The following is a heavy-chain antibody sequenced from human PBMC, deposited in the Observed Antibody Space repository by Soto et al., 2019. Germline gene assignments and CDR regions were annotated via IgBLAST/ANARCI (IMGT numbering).Heavy chain of an antibody. CDR3: ARGLEYTGMDV. D-gene: IGHD3-3*01. Sequence: SETLSITCAVSGYSISSGYYWGWIRQPPGKGLDWIGTIYHSGSTYYSPSLMSRVTISIDTSKNHFSLKLTSVTAADTAMYYCARGLEYTGMDVWGQGTTVTVSS. J-gene: IGHJ6*02. V-gene: IGHV4-38-2*01. CDR1: GYSISSGYY. CDR2: IYHSGST.